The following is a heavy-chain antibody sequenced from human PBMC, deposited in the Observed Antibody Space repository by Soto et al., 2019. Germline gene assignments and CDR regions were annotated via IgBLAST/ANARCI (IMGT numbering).Heavy chain of an antibody. CDR3: ARAGRGLVTPMYYFDY. Sequence: PSETLSLTCAVSGGSISSGGYSWSWIRQPPGKGLEWIGYIYHSGSTYYNPSLKSRVTISVDRSKNQFSLKLSSVTAADTAVYYCARAGRGLVTPMYYFDYWGQGTLVTVSS. V-gene: IGHV4-30-2*01. J-gene: IGHJ4*02. D-gene: IGHD3-9*01. CDR2: IYHSGST. CDR1: GGSISSGGYS.